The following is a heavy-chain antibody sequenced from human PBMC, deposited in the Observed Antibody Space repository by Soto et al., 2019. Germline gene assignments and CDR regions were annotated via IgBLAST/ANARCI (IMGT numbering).Heavy chain of an antibody. V-gene: IGHV3-21*01. CDR3: ARDPDGDYVNAFDI. J-gene: IGHJ3*02. CDR1: GFTFSSYS. CDR2: ISSSSSYI. Sequence: SGGSLRLSCAASGFTFSSYSMNWVRQAPGKGLEWVSSISSSSSYIYYADSVKGRFTISRDNAKNSLYLQMNSLRAEDTAVYYCARDPDGDYVNAFDIWGQGTMVTVSS. D-gene: IGHD4-17*01.